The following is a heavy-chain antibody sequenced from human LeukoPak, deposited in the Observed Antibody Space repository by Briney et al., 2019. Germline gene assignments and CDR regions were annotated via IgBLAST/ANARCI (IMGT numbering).Heavy chain of an antibody. CDR1: GFTFSGSA. CDR3: SSSDGPDYYYYYYMDV. CDR2: IRSKANSYAT. V-gene: IGHV3-73*01. D-gene: IGHD5-24*01. Sequence: GGSVRLSCAASGFTFSGSAMHWVRQASGKGLEWVGRIRSKANSYATAYAASVKGRFTISRDDSKNTAYLQMNSLKTEDTAVYYCSSSDGPDYYYYYYMDVWGKGTTVTVSS. J-gene: IGHJ6*03.